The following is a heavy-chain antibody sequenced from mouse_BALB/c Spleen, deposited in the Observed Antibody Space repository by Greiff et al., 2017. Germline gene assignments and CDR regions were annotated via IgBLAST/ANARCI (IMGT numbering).Heavy chain of an antibody. J-gene: IGHJ2*01. Sequence: EVKLQESGAELVRSGASVKLSCTASGFNIKDYYMHWVKQRPEQGLEWIGWIDPENGDTEYAPKFQGKATMTADTSSNTAYLQLSSLTSEDTAVYYCNAGVWGLRRVDYWGQGTTLTVSS. CDR2: IDPENGDT. CDR1: GFNIKDYY. D-gene: IGHD2-4*01. CDR3: NAGVWGLRRVDY. V-gene: IGHV14-4*02.